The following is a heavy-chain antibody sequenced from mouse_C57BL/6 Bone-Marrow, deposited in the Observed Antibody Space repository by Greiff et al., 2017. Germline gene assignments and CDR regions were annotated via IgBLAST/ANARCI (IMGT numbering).Heavy chain of an antibody. CDR1: GFNIKDDY. V-gene: IGHV14-4*01. CDR2: IDPENGDT. CDR3: TRSCWFAY. J-gene: IGHJ3*01. Sequence: EVKLVESGAELVRPGASVKLSCTASGFNIKDDYMHWVKQRPEQGLEWIGWIDPENGDTEYASKFQGKATITADTSSNTAYLQLSSLTSEETAVYYGTRSCWFAYWGQGTLVTVSA.